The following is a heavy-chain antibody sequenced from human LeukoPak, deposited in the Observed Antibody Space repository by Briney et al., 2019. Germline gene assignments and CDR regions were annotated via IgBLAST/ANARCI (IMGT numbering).Heavy chain of an antibody. CDR1: GYTFTGYY. CDR2: INPNSGGT. V-gene: IGHV1-2*02. CDR3: ARGVRITIFGVVTHDAFDI. J-gene: IGHJ3*02. D-gene: IGHD3-3*01. Sequence: GASVKVSCKASGYTFTGYYMHWVRQAPGQGLEWMGWINPNSGGTNCAQKFQGRVTMTRDTSISTAYMELSSLRSEDTAVYYCARGVRITIFGVVTHDAFDIWGQGTMVTVSS.